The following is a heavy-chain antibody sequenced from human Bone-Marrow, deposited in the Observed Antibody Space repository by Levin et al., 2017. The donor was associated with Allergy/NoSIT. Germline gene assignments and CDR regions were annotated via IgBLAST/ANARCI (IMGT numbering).Heavy chain of an antibody. CDR2: ISWDGGST. V-gene: IGHV3-43D*04. CDR3: AKDRLKWELHVLPDV. CDR1: GFTFDDYA. D-gene: IGHD1-26*01. Sequence: GGSLRLSCAASGFTFDDYAMHWVRQAPGKGLEWVSLISWDGGSTYYADSVKGRFTISRDNSKNSLYLQMNSLRAEDTALYYCAKDRLKWELHVLPDVWGQGTTVTVSS. J-gene: IGHJ6*02.